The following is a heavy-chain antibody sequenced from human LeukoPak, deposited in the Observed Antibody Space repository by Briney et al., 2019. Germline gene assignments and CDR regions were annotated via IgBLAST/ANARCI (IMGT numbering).Heavy chain of an antibody. J-gene: IGHJ4*02. CDR1: GGSISSYY. CDR3: ARHPYYGSGVIDY. D-gene: IGHD3-10*01. Sequence: PSETLSLTCTVSGGSISSYYWSWIRQPPGKGLEWIGYIYTSESTNYNPSLKSRVTISVDTSKNQFSLKLSSVTAADTAVYYCARHPYYGSGVIDYWGQGTLVTVSS. CDR2: IYTSEST. V-gene: IGHV4-59*08.